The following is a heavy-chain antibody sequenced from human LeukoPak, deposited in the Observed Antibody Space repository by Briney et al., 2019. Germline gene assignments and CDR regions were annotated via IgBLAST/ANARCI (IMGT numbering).Heavy chain of an antibody. J-gene: IGHJ4*02. CDR3: ASWEEYYYGSGDFDY. V-gene: IGHV1-69*04. D-gene: IGHD3-10*01. CDR1: GYTFTSYA. Sequence: SVKVSCKASGYTFTSYAISWVRQAPGQGLEWMGRIIPILGIANYAQKFQGRVTITADKSTSTAYMELSSLRSEDTAVYYCASWEEYYYGSGDFDYWGQGTLVTVSS. CDR2: IIPILGIA.